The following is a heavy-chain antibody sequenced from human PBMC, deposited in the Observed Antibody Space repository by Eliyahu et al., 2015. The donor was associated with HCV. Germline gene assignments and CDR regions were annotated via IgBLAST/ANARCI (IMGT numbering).Heavy chain of an antibody. CDR3: AHRLDYGDYGAFDI. J-gene: IGHJ3*02. CDR2: IYWDDDK. V-gene: IGHV2-5*02. Sequence: QITLKESGPTLVKPTQTLTLTCTFSGFSLSTSGVGVGWIRQPPGKALEWLALIYWDDDKHYSPSLKSRLSITKDTSKNLVVLIMTNMDPVDTATYYCAHRLDYGDYGAFDIWGQGTMVTVSS. CDR1: GFSLSTSGVG. D-gene: IGHD4-17*01.